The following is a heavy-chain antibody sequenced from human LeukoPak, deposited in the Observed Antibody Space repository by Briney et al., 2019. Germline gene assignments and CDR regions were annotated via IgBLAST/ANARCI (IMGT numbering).Heavy chain of an antibody. J-gene: IGHJ4*02. CDR1: GFTFSSYA. V-gene: IGHV3-23*01. CDR3: ASLGYCSSTSCYRVLYY. D-gene: IGHD2-2*01. Sequence: GGSLGLSCAASGFTFSSYAMSWVRQAPGKGLELVSAISGSGGSTYYADSVKGRFTISRDNSKNTLYLQMNSLRAEDTAVYYCASLGYCSSTSCYRVLYYWGQGTLVTVSS. CDR2: ISGSGGST.